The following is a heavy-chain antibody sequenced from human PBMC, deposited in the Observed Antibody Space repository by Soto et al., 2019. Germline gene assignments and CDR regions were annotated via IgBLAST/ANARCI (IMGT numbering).Heavy chain of an antibody. V-gene: IGHV4-31*03. CDR2: IYYSGST. D-gene: IGHD4-17*01. Sequence: SETLSLTCTVSGGSISSGGYYWSWIRQHPGKGLEWIGYIYYSGSTYYNPSLKSRVTISVDTSKNQFSLKLSSVTAADTAVYYCARAGSTVVTTDYYGMDVWGQGTTVTVSS. J-gene: IGHJ6*02. CDR1: GGSISSGGYY. CDR3: ARAGSTVVTTDYYGMDV.